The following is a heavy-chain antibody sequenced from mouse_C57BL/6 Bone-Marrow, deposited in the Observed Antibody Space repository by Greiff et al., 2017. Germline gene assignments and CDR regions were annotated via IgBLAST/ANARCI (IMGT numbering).Heavy chain of an antibody. Sequence: VQLQQSGAELVRPGASVKLSCTASGFNIKDDYMHWVKQRPEQGLEWIGWIDPENGDTEYASKFQGKATITADTSSNTAYLQLSSLTSEDTAVYYCTTGGYWYFDVWGTGTTDTVSS. D-gene: IGHD1-1*02. CDR1: GFNIKDDY. V-gene: IGHV14-4*01. J-gene: IGHJ1*03. CDR2: IDPENGDT. CDR3: TTGGYWYFDV.